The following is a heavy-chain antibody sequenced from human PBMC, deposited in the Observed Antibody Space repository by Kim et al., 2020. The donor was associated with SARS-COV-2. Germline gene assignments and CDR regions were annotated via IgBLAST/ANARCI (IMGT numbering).Heavy chain of an antibody. J-gene: IGHJ4*02. Sequence: GGSLRLSCAASGFTFSDHYMDWVRQAPGKGLEWVGRSRDKANNYATEYVASVKGRFIISRDNSEYSLYLQINNLKTEDTAVYYCARDATGSYDYWGQGTL. CDR2: SRDKANNYAT. V-gene: IGHV3-72*01. D-gene: IGHD1-26*01. CDR1: GFTFSDHY. CDR3: ARDATGSYDY.